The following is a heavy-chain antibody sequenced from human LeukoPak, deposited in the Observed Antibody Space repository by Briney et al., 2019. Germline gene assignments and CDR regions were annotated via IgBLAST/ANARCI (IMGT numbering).Heavy chain of an antibody. J-gene: IGHJ3*02. CDR3: AKQCGGSDWFDAFDI. V-gene: IGHV3-7*05. CDR2: IKQDGSEK. CDR1: GFTFSTYW. D-gene: IGHD6-19*01. Sequence: GGSLRLSCAASGFTFSTYWMSWVRQAPGKGLEWVANIKQDGSEKQYVDSVKGRFTMSRDNAKNSLYLQLNSLRAEDTAVYYCAKQCGGSDWFDAFDIWGQGTMVTVSS.